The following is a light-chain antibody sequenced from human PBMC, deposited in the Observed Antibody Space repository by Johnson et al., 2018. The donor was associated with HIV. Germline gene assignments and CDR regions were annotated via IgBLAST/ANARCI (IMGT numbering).Light chain of an antibody. Sequence: QSLLTQPPSVSAAPGQKVTISCSGSGSNIGNTYVSWYQHLPGTAPKLLIYENNKRPSGIPDRFSGPKSATSAPLGITGLQPGDEADYYCGIWHSSRSAGGVFGTGTKVTVL. CDR2: ENN. V-gene: IGLV1-51*02. CDR1: GSNIGNTY. CDR3: GIWHSSRSAGGV. J-gene: IGLJ1*01.